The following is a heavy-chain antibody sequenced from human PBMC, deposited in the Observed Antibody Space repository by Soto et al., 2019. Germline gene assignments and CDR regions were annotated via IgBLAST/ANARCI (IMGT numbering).Heavy chain of an antibody. CDR2: IVVGSGNT. CDR1: GFTFTSSA. CDR3: AAAATKSDIVPLPAATPYQYFDL. J-gene: IGHJ2*01. V-gene: IGHV1-58*02. Sequence: QLQLVQSGPEVKKPGTSVKVSCKASGFTFTSSAMQWVRQARGQRLEWIGWIVVGSGNTNYAQEFQERVTITRDMSTGTAYMELSSLRSEDTAVYSCAAAATKSDIVPLPAATPYQYFDLWGRGTLVTVTS. D-gene: IGHD2-2*01.